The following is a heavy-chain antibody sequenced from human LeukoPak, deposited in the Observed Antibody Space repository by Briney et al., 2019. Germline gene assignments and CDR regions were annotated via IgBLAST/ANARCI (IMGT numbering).Heavy chain of an antibody. V-gene: IGHV1-46*01. J-gene: IGHJ4*02. CDR1: GYTFTGYY. Sequence: ASVKVSCKASGYTFTGYYMHWVRQAPGQGLEWMGIINPSGGSTSYAQKFQGRVTMTRDMSTSTVYMELSSLRSEDTAVYYCARDDGWLQYNYWGQGTLVTVSS. D-gene: IGHD5-24*01. CDR2: INPSGGST. CDR3: ARDDGWLQYNY.